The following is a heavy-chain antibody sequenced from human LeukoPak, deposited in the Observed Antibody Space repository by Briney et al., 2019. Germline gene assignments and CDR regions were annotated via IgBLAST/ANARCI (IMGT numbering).Heavy chain of an antibody. Sequence: ASVKLSCTASGYTFTGYYMHWVRQAPGQRLGWRGRINPISGGTNQAQKFQGTVTITRETSISTAYMELSRLRSDDPAVYYCGRGRGLRLELLGVCDYWGQGALPTVSS. V-gene: IGHV1-2*06. CDR3: GRGRGLRLELLGVCDY. D-gene: IGHD6-19*01. CDR1: GYTFTGYY. CDR2: INPISGGT. J-gene: IGHJ4*02.